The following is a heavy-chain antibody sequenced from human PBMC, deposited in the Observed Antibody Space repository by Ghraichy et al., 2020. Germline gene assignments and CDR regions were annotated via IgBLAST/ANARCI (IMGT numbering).Heavy chain of an antibody. V-gene: IGHV3-7*03. J-gene: IGHJ3*02. CDR1: GFTLSSHY. CDR3: AREALVVVPAAMGDAFDI. CDR2: IKQDGSDR. D-gene: IGHD2-2*01. Sequence: GGSLRLSCAASGFTLSSHYMTWVRQAPGKGLEWLANIKQDGSDRYYVDSVKGRFSISRDHAKNSLYLQMNGLRAEDTAVYYCAREALVVVPAAMGDAFDIWGRGTMVTVSS.